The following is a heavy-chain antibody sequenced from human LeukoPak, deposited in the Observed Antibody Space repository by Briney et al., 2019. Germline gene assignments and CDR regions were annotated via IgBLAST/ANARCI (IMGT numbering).Heavy chain of an antibody. D-gene: IGHD3-3*01. CDR3: ARDRYDFWSAPSGY. V-gene: IGHV3-48*01. CDR1: GFTFSSYS. CDR2: ISSSSSTI. J-gene: IGHJ4*02. Sequence: GGSLRLSCAASGFTFSSYSMNWVRQAPGKGLEWVSYISSSSSTIYYADSVKGRFTISRDNSKNTLYLQMNSLRAEDTAVYYCARDRYDFWSAPSGYWGQGTLVTVSS.